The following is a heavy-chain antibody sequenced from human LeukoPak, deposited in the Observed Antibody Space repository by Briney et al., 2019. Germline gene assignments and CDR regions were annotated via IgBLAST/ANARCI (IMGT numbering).Heavy chain of an antibody. CDR2: ISYDGSNK. CDR3: AKPDGSGFHIQAFDY. V-gene: IGHV3-30*18. D-gene: IGHD3-22*01. CDR1: GFTFSSYG. Sequence: GGSLRLSCAASGFTFSSYGMHWVRQTPGKGLEWVAVISYDGSNKYYADSVKGRFTISRDNSKNTLYLQMNSLRAEDTAVYYCAKPDGSGFHIQAFDYRGQGTLVTVSS. J-gene: IGHJ4*02.